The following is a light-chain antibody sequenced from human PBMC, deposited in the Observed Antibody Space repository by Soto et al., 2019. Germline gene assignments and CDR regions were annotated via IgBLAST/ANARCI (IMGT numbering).Light chain of an antibody. CDR1: SSDVGGFNY. J-gene: IGLJ2*01. CDR3: SLSTSSSTLVL. V-gene: IGLV2-14*01. Sequence: QSALTQPASVSGSHGQSITISCTGTSSDVGGFNYVSWYQQHPGKAPKLMIFDVSSRPTGVSNRFSGSKSGNTASLTISGLQAEDEADYYCSLSTSSSTLVLFGGGTKMTVL. CDR2: DVS.